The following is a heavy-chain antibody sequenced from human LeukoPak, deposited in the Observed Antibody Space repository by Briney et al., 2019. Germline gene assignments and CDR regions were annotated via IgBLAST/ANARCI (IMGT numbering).Heavy chain of an antibody. J-gene: IGHJ4*02. D-gene: IGHD4-17*01. Sequence: GGSLRLSCTASGFTFVEYAMSWFRQAPGKGLEWVGFIRMKASGATTEYAASVKGRFTMSRDDSKNIAFLQMNSLKTEDTAVYYCTREAGDRVDYWGQGTLVIVSS. CDR1: GFTFVEYA. CDR2: IRMKASGATT. V-gene: IGHV3-49*03. CDR3: TREAGDRVDY.